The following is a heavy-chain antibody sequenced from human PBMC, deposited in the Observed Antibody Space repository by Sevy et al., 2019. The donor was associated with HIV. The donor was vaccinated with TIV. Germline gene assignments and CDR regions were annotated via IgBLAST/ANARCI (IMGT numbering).Heavy chain of an antibody. V-gene: IGHV3-23*01. Sequence: GGSLRLSCAVSGFSFDSYGMTWVRQAPGKGLEWFSGISGSGTRTYYADSVKGRFSISRDNSKNRLYLQMNSLRSEDTAIYYCAKGGGGHYDPDEIGYYFYYYNMDVWGKGTTVTVSS. D-gene: IGHD3-22*01. CDR1: GFSFDSYG. CDR3: AKGGGGHYDPDEIGYYFYYYNMDV. CDR2: ISGSGTRT. J-gene: IGHJ6*03.